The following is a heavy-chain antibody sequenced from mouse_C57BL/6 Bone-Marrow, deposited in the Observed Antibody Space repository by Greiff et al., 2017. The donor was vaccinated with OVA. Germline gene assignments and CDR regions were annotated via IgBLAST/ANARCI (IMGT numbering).Heavy chain of an antibody. J-gene: IGHJ4*01. CDR2: INPNNGGT. CDR3: ARDYYAMDY. CDR1: GYTFTDYY. V-gene: IGHV1-26*01. Sequence: VQLQQSGPELVKPGASVKISCKASGYTFTDYYMNWVQQSHGKSLEWIGDINPNNGGTSYNQQFTGKATLTVDKSSSTAYMELRSLTSEDSAVYYCARDYYAMDYWGQGTSVTVSS.